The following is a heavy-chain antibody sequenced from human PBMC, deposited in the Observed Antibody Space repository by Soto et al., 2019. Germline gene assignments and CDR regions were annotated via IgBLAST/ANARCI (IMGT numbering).Heavy chain of an antibody. D-gene: IGHD3-3*01. CDR1: GYTFTSYG. J-gene: IGHJ6*02. CDR3: ARVVRSYYDFWSGYSGYYYGMDV. CDR2: ISAYNGNT. V-gene: IGHV1-18*01. Sequence: GASVKVSCKASGYTFTSYGISWVRQAPGQGLEWMGWISAYNGNTNYAQKLQGRVTMTTDTSTSTAYMELRSLRSDDTAVYYCARVVRSYYDFWSGYSGYYYGMDVWGQGTTVTVSS.